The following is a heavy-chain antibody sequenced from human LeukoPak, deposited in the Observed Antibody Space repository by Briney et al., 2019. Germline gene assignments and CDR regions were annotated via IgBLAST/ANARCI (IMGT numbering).Heavy chain of an antibody. CDR3: ARVTYYYDSSGWPSDY. CDR2: ISSSSSYI. Sequence: GGSLRLSCAASGFTLSSYSMNWVRQAPGKGLEWVSSISSSSSYIYYADSVKGRFTISRDNAKNSLYLQMNSLRAEDTAVYYCARVTYYYDSSGWPSDYWGQGTLVTVSS. CDR1: GFTLSSYS. D-gene: IGHD3-22*01. J-gene: IGHJ4*02. V-gene: IGHV3-21*04.